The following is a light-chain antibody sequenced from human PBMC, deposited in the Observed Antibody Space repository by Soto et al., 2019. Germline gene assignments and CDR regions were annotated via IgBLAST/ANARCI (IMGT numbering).Light chain of an antibody. CDR1: HSVSSSY. J-gene: IGKJ1*01. V-gene: IGKV3-20*01. CDR2: GAS. CDR3: QQYGSSPGT. Sequence: ELVLTQSPGTLALSPGGRATLSCRASHSVSSSYLAWYQQKPGQAPRLLIYGASSRATGIPDRFSGSGSGTDFTLTISRLEPEDFAVYYCQQYGSSPGTFGQGTKVDIK.